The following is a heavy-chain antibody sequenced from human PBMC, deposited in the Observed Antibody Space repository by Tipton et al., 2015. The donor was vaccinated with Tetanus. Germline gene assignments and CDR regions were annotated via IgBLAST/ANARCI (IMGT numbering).Heavy chain of an antibody. CDR2: IYYSGSS. V-gene: IGHV4-39*01. Sequence: TLSLTCTVSGGSVSRSSHYWAWIRQPPGKGLEWIGSIYYSGSSYYNPTLKSRVTISVDTSKNQFSLKLDSVTAADAAVYYCARPGVGGYTGYYFDFWGQGTVVTVSS. J-gene: IGHJ4*02. CDR1: GGSVSRSSHY. CDR3: ARPGVGGYTGYYFDF. D-gene: IGHD5-12*01.